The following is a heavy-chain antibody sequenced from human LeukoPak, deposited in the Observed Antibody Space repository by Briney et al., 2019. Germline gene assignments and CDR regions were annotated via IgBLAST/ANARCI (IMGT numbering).Heavy chain of an antibody. CDR3: ARGRLAAAYFDY. CDR1: GGSFSGYF. Sequence: PSETLSLTCAVYGGSFSGYFWSWIRQPPGKGLEWIGEINHSGSTNYNPSLKSRVTISVDTSKNQFSLKLSSVTAADTAVHYCARGRLAAAYFDYWGQGTLVTVSS. D-gene: IGHD6-13*01. J-gene: IGHJ4*02. CDR2: INHSGST. V-gene: IGHV4-34*01.